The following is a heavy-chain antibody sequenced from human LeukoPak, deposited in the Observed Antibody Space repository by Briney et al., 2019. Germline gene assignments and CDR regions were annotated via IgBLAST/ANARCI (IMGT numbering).Heavy chain of an antibody. J-gene: IGHJ4*02. D-gene: IGHD1-7*01. CDR3: ARDLTGTTYVDY. V-gene: IGHV4-59*13. CDR2: IYYSGST. CDR1: VDSISSYY. Sequence: PSETLSLTCTVSVDSISSYYGSGLPHPPGRELEGFGYIYYSGSTNYNPSLKSRVTISVDTSKNQFSLKLSSVTAADTVVYYCARDLTGTTYVDYWGQGTLVTVSS.